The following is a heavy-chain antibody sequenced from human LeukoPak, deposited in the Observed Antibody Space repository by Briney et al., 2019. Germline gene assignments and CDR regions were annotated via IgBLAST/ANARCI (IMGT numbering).Heavy chain of an antibody. J-gene: IGHJ5*02. V-gene: IGHV5-51*01. CDR3: ARLPYCGGDCGHYSWFDP. Sequence: GESLKISCKGSGYSFTSYWIGWVRQMPGKGLEWMGIIYPGDSDTRYSPSFQGQVTISPDKSISTAYLQWSSLKASDTAMYYCARLPYCGGDCGHYSWFDPWGQGTLVTVSS. CDR1: GYSFTSYW. D-gene: IGHD2-21*02. CDR2: IYPGDSDT.